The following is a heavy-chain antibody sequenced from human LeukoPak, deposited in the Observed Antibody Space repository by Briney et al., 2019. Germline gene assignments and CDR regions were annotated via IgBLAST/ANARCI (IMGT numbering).Heavy chain of an antibody. Sequence: PSETLSLTCAVYGGSFSDYYWTWIRQPPGKGLEWIGSIYYSGSTYYNPSLKSRVTISVDTSKNQFSLKLSSVTAADTAVYYCARLGGGSGWFYFDYWGQGTLVTVSS. CDR3: ARLGGGSGWFYFDY. J-gene: IGHJ4*02. V-gene: IGHV4-34*01. D-gene: IGHD6-19*01. CDR2: IYYSGST. CDR1: GGSFSDYY.